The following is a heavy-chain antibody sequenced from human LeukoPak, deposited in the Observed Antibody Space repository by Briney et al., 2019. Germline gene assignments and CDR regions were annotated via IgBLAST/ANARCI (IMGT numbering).Heavy chain of an antibody. CDR1: GGSFSGYY. J-gene: IGHJ4*02. V-gene: IGHV4-34*01. CDR2: INHSGST. Sequence: NPSETLSLTCAVYGGSFSGYYWSWIRQPPGKGLEWIGEINHSGSTNYNPSLKSRVTISVDTSKNQFSLKLSSVTAADTAVYYCARWPLDYYGSGSYDYWGQGTLVTVSS. D-gene: IGHD3-10*01. CDR3: ARWPLDYYGSGSYDY.